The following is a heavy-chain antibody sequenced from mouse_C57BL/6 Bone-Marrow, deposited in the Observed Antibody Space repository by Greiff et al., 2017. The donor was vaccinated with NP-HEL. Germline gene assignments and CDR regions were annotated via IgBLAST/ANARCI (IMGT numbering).Heavy chain of an antibody. Sequence: QVQLQQPGAELVKPGASVKLSCKASGYTFTSYWMHWVKQRPGQGLEWIGMIHPNSGSTNYNEKFKSKATLTVDKSSSTAYMQLSSLTSEDSAVYYCARFYYGPHYYAMDYWGQGTSVTVSS. CDR1: GYTFTSYW. CDR2: IHPNSGST. D-gene: IGHD1-1*01. V-gene: IGHV1-64*01. J-gene: IGHJ4*01. CDR3: ARFYYGPHYYAMDY.